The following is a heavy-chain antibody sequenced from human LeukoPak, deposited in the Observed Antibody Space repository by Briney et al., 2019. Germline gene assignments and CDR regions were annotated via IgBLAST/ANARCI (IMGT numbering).Heavy chain of an antibody. J-gene: IGHJ4*02. CDR1: GYTLTELS. CDR3: ARGGIVVVPAATPVPFDY. D-gene: IGHD2-2*01. Sequence: SVKVSCKVSGYTLTELSMHWVRQAPGKGLEWMGGIIPIFGTANYAQKFQGRVTITADESTSTAYMELSSLRSEDTAVYYCARGGIVVVPAATPVPFDYWGQGTLVTVSS. V-gene: IGHV1-69*13. CDR2: IIPIFGTA.